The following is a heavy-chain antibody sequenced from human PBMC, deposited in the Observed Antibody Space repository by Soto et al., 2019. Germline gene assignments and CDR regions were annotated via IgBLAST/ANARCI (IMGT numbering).Heavy chain of an antibody. Sequence: QVQLVQSGAEVKKPGSSVKVSCKASGGTFSSYAISWVRQAPGQGLEWMGGIIPIFGTANYAQKFQGRVTITADESTSTAYMELSSLRSEDTAVYYCARGRGHSRGQDNDAFDIWGQGTMVTVSS. V-gene: IGHV1-69*01. CDR2: IIPIFGTA. D-gene: IGHD6-19*01. CDR1: GGTFSSYA. J-gene: IGHJ3*02. CDR3: ARGRGHSRGQDNDAFDI.